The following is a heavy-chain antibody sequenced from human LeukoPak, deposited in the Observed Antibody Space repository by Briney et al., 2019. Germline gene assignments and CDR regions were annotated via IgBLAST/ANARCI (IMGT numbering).Heavy chain of an antibody. J-gene: IGHJ4*02. CDR2: IYYSGGT. Sequence: SETLPLTCTVSGGSISSYYWNWIRQPPGKGPEWIGYIYYSGGTNYNPSLKSRVSISIDTSKNQFSLKLTSVTAADTAVYFCARRAYTSGFYYFDYWGQGTLVTVSS. V-gene: IGHV4-59*01. D-gene: IGHD3-22*01. CDR3: ARRAYTSGFYYFDY. CDR1: GGSISSYY.